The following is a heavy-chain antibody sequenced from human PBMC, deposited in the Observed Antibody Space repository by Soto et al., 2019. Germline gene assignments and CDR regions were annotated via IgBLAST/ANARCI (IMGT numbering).Heavy chain of an antibody. J-gene: IGHJ6*04. CDR1: GGSISSSSYY. D-gene: IGHD2-15*01. CDR3: ARVRFLGYGPQDSYHYGRDV. CDR2: IFYSGST. V-gene: IGHV4-39*01. Sequence: SETLSLTCTVSGGSISSSSYYWGWIRQPPGKGLEWIGSIFYSGSTYYNPSLKSRVTISVDTSKNQFSLKLTSVTAADTAVYYCARVRFLGYGPQDSYHYGRDVWGKGPTVT.